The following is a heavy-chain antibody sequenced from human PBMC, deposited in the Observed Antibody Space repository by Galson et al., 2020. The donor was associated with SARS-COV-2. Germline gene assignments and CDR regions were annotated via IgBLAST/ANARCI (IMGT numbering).Heavy chain of an antibody. CDR2: ISAYNGNT. J-gene: IGHJ6*02. Sequence: ASVKVYCKASGYTFTSYGISWVRQDPGQGLEWMGWISAYNGNTNYAQKLQGRVTMTTDTSTSTAYMELRSLRSDDTAVYYCARERYCSGGSCYSYYGMDVWGQGTTVTVSS. CDR3: ARERYCSGGSCYSYYGMDV. V-gene: IGHV1-18*01. D-gene: IGHD2-15*01. CDR1: GYTFTSYG.